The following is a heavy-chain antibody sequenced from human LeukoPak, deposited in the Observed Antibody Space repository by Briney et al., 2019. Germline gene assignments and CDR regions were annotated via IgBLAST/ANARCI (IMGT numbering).Heavy chain of an antibody. D-gene: IGHD3-3*01. V-gene: IGHV3-21*01. CDR3: ARGFHYDFWCGSYYFDY. Sequence: GGSLRLSCAASGFTFSSYSMNWVRRAPGKGLEWVSSISSSSSYIYYADSVKGRFTISRDNAKNSLYLQMNSLRAEDTAVYYCARGFHYDFWCGSYYFDYWGQETLVTVSS. CDR1: GFTFSSYS. CDR2: ISSSSSYI. J-gene: IGHJ4*02.